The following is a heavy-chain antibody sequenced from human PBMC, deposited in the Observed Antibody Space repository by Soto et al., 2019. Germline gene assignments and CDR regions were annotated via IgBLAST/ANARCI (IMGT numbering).Heavy chain of an antibody. Sequence: QVQLVQSGAEVKRPGSSVKVSCKASGDTFNFYSINWVRQAPGVGLEWVGRVNPILSMSNYAQRFQGRVTMTGDKSTSTAYMELRSLRSEETAIYYCASSYGSGYRAFDYWGQGALVTVSS. V-gene: IGHV1-69*02. J-gene: IGHJ4*02. CDR3: ASSYGSGYRAFDY. D-gene: IGHD3-10*01. CDR2: VNPILSMS. CDR1: GDTFNFYS.